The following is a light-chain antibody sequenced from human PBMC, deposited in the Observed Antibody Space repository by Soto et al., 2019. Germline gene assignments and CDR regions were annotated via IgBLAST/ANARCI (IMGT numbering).Light chain of an antibody. CDR3: QQYNSYSRT. J-gene: IGKJ1*01. V-gene: IGKV1-5*03. CDR1: QSFSGW. CDR2: RAS. Sequence: DIQMTQSPSTLSASVGDRVTITCRASQSFSGWLAWFQQKPGKAPKLLIYRASNLESGVPSRFSGSGSGTEFTLTISRLQPDDFATYYCQQYNSYSRTFGQGTKVEIK.